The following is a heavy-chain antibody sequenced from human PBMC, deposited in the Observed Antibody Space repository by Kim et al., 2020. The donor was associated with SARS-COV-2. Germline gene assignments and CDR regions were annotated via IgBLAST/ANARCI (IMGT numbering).Heavy chain of an antibody. CDR1: GGSISSSNW. V-gene: IGHV4-4*02. Sequence: SETLSLTCAVSGGSISSSNWWSWVRQPPGKGLEWIGEIYHSGSTNYNPSLKSRVTISVDKSKNQFSLKLSSVTAADTAVYYCARRNPPNYYDSSGPTGYFDYWGQGTLVTVSS. CDR3: ARRNPPNYYDSSGPTGYFDY. D-gene: IGHD3-22*01. J-gene: IGHJ4*02. CDR2: IYHSGST.